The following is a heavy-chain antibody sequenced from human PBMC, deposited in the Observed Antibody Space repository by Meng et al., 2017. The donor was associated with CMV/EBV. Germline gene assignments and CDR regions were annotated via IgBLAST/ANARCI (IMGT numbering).Heavy chain of an antibody. V-gene: IGHV1-18*01. CDR2: ISAYNGNT. CDR1: GYTFTSYG. Sequence: ASVKVSCKASGYTFTSYGISWVRPAPGQGLEWMGWISAYNGNTNYAQKLQGRVTMTTDTSTSTAYMELRSLRSDDTAVYCCARDRNWNYYEISANLDYWGQGTLVTVSS. D-gene: IGHD1-7*01. J-gene: IGHJ4*02. CDR3: ARDRNWNYYEISANLDY.